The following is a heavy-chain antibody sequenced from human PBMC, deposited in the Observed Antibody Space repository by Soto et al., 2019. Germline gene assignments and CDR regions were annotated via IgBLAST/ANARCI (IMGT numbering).Heavy chain of an antibody. CDR1: GFSLNTDGVG. CDR3: AKSRNLITDDAQVGDFDY. V-gene: IGHV2-5*02. Sequence: QITLKESGPTLVKPTQTLTLTCSFSGFSLNTDGVGVGWVRQPPGEALEWLARIYWDDDERYNPSLKTSLTITNDTSKNQVVLTMTNMDPVDTATYYCAKSRNLITDDAQVGDFDYWGQGTLVTVSS. D-gene: IGHD3-10*01. J-gene: IGHJ4*02. CDR2: IYWDDDE.